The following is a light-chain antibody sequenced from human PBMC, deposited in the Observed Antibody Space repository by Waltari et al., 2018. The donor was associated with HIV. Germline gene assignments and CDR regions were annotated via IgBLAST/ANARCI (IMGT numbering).Light chain of an antibody. V-gene: IGKV4-1*01. Sequence: DIVMPQSPDSLTVSLGERATINCTSSRTVFYSSDTQNYLAYYLPRPGPSPKVLIFGASTRAFGGSDRFRGRGAGAHFSLTLSSLQADDVGIYYCQQYYTVPPTFGGGTKVEI. CDR1: RTVFYSSDTQNY. CDR3: QQYYTVPPT. CDR2: GAS. J-gene: IGKJ4*01.